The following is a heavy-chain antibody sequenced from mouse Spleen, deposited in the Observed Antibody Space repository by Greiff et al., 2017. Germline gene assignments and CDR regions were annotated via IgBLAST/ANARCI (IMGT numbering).Heavy chain of an antibody. CDR1: GYTFTDYN. D-gene: IGHD1-1*02. Sequence: DVQLQESGPELVKPGASVKMSCKASGYTFTDYNMHWVKQSHGKSLEWIGYINPNNGGTSYNQKFKGKATLTVNKSSSTAYMELRSLTSEDSAVYYCASGDYGEDYWGQGTTLTVSS. V-gene: IGHV1-22*01. CDR2: INPNNGGT. J-gene: IGHJ2*01. CDR3: ASGDYGEDY.